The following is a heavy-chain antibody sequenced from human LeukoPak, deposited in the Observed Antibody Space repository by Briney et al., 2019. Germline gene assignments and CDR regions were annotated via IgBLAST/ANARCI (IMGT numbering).Heavy chain of an antibody. D-gene: IGHD1-26*01. CDR1: GYTFTSYY. J-gene: IGHJ5*02. V-gene: IGHV1-46*01. CDR3: ARDNSVGDNAWWFDP. CDR2: INPTGSST. Sequence: GASVQFSCKASGYTFTSYYMHWVRQAPGQGLEWMGLINPTGSSTGYSQKFQGRVTMTRDMSTSTDYMELSSLRSDDTAIYYCARDNSVGDNAWWFDPWGQGTLATVSS.